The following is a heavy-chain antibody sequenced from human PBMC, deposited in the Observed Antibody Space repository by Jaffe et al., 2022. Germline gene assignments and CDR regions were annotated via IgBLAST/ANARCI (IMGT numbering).Heavy chain of an antibody. CDR1: GYTFTSYA. Sequence: QVQLVQSGAEVKKPGASVKVSCKASGYTFTSYAMHWVRQAPGQRLEWMGWINAGNGNTKYSQKFQGRVTITRDTSASTAYMELSSLRSEDTAVYYCARSSHSSSWSPPGGSLGYWGQGTLVTVSS. V-gene: IGHV1-3*01. J-gene: IGHJ4*02. CDR3: ARSSHSSSWSPPGGSLGY. D-gene: IGHD6-13*01. CDR2: INAGNGNT.